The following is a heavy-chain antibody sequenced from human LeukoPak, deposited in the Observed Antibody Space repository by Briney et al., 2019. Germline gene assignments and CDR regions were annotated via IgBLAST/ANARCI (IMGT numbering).Heavy chain of an antibody. J-gene: IGHJ5*02. CDR1: GGSISSGGYY. CDR2: IYYSGST. CDR3: ARDREGAMVRGVIIPGGFDP. V-gene: IGHV4-31*03. D-gene: IGHD3-10*01. Sequence: SETLSLTCTVSGGSISSGGYYWSWIRQHPGKGLEWIGYIYYSGSTYYNPSLKSRVTISVDTSKNQFSLKLSSVTAADTAVYYRARDREGAMVRGVIIPGGFDPWGQGTLVTVSS.